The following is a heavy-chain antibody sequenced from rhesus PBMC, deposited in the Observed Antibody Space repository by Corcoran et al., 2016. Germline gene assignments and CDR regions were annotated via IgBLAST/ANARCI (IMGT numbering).Heavy chain of an antibody. D-gene: IGHD5-42*01. V-gene: IGHV4S14*01. CDR2: FYGSGGSN. CDR3: ARVGSSWSEWDTVGTEWYFDL. Sequence: QVQLQESGPGLVTPSETLSLTCAVSGYSIRSGDYWGGIRQPPAKGLEWIGCFYGSGGSNYLNPSLKRRVTLSVDTSKNQFSLKLSSVTAADTAVYYCARVGSSWSEWDTVGTEWYFDLWGPGTPITISS. CDR1: GYSIRSGDY. J-gene: IGHJ2*01.